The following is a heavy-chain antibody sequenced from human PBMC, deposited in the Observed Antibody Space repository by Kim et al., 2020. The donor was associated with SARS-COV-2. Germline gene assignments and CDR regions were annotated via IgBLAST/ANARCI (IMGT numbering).Heavy chain of an antibody. CDR3: ARDRGFDY. J-gene: IGHJ4*02. Sequence: SSYIYHADSVKGRFTISRENAKNSLYLQMNSRRAEDTAVYYCARDRGFDYWGQGTLVTVSS. CDR2: SSYI. V-gene: IGHV3-21*01.